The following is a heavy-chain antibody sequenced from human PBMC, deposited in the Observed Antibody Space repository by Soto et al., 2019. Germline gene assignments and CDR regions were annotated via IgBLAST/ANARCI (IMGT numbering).Heavy chain of an antibody. CDR2: IIPLFGTT. D-gene: IGHD6-19*01. V-gene: IGHV1-69*01. CDR1: GGPFTTNG. J-gene: IGHJ4*02. CDR3: ARGGELAGWMPFDS. Sequence: QVHLVQSGAEVKKPGSSVKVSSRPSGGPFTTNGLNWGRQAPGQGLEWMGGIIPLFGTTTYAQNFQGRVTITADQSTTTAYMEMRGLTSEDTAVYFCARGGELAGWMPFDSWGQGTLVTVSS.